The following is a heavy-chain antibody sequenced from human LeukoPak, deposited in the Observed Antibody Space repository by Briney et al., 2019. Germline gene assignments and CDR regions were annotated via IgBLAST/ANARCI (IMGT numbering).Heavy chain of an antibody. CDR2: INSDGSST. D-gene: IGHD2-21*01. Sequence: GGSLRPSCAASGFTFSSYWMHWFRQAPGKGLVWVSRINSDGSSTSYADSVKGRFTISRDNAKSTLYLQMNSLRAEDTAVYYCARDVGGDYFDYWGQGTLVTVSS. CDR3: ARDVGGDYFDY. CDR1: GFTFSSYW. J-gene: IGHJ4*02. V-gene: IGHV3-74*01.